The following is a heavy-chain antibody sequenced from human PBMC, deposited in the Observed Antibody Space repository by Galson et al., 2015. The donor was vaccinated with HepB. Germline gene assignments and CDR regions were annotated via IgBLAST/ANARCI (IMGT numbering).Heavy chain of an antibody. CDR2: ILYDGSNK. J-gene: IGHJ4*02. CDR3: ARDAEQHWSF. CDR1: GFNFSNYG. Sequence: SLRLSCAASGFNFSNYGMHWARQAPGKRLEWVAVILYDGSNKYYVDSVKGRFTISRDNSKNSLYLQMNSLRAEDTAVYYCARDAEQHWSFWDQGTLVTVSS. D-gene: IGHD3-3*01. V-gene: IGHV3-30*03.